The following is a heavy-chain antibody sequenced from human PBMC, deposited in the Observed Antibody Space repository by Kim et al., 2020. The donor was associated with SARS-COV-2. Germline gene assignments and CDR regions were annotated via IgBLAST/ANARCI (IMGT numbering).Heavy chain of an antibody. CDR3: AKRLGPTTPNFDY. CDR2: ISSTGADR. Sequence: GGSLRLSCAASGFTFSSYGMSWVRQAPGKGLEWVSAISSTGADRNYANSVKGRFTISRDNFKNTLYLQMNSLRDEDTAVYYCAKRLGPTTPNFDYWGPGTLVTVSS. CDR1: GFTFSSYG. D-gene: IGHD1-26*01. V-gene: IGHV3-23*01. J-gene: IGHJ4*02.